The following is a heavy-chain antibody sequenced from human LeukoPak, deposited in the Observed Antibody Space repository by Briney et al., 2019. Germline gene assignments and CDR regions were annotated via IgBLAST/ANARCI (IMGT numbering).Heavy chain of an antibody. J-gene: IGHJ4*02. CDR1: GFTFSSQA. CDR3: VKGSAASLPYYFDY. V-gene: IGHV3-23*01. CDR2: ISGSGDST. D-gene: IGHD2-2*01. Sequence: GGSLRLSCVASGFTFSSQAMSWVRQAPGKGLDWVLAISGSGDSTYYADSVKGRFTISRDNSKNTLYLQMNSLRVEDTAKYYCVKGSAASLPYYFDYWGQGTLVTVSS.